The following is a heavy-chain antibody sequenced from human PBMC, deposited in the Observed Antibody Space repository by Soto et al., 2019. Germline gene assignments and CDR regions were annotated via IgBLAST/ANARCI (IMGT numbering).Heavy chain of an antibody. J-gene: IGHJ4*02. V-gene: IGHV1-69*02. CDR1: GGTFSSYT. D-gene: IGHD6-6*01. CDR3: ARGIIAARPFYFDY. CDR2: IIPILGIA. Sequence: QVQLVQSGAEVKKPGSSVKVSCKASGGTFSSYTISWVRQAPGQGLEWMGRIIPILGIANYAQKFQGRVTITADKSTSTAHMELSSLRSEDTAVYYCARGIIAARPFYFDYWGQGTLVTVSS.